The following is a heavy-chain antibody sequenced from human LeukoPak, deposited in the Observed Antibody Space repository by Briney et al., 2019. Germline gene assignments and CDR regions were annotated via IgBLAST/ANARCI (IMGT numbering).Heavy chain of an antibody. D-gene: IGHD6-13*01. CDR1: GYTFTGYY. Sequence: ASVKVSCKASGYTFTGYYMRWVRQAPGQGLEWMGWINPNSGGTNYAQKFQGRVTMTRDTSISTAYMELSRLRSDDTAVYYCARGPGYSSSWYNYWGQGTLVTVSS. V-gene: IGHV1-2*02. CDR2: INPNSGGT. J-gene: IGHJ4*02. CDR3: ARGPGYSSSWYNY.